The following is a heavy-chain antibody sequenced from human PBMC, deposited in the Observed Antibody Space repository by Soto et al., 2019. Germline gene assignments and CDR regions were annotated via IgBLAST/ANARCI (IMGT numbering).Heavy chain of an antibody. V-gene: IGHV1-69*12. CDR3: ASLAGYSIS. J-gene: IGHJ4*02. D-gene: IGHD6-6*01. CDR2: IIPLFDTP. Sequence: QVHLVQSGAEVKKPGSSVKVSCKTSGATFSTYAISWVRQVPGQGLEWMGGIIPLFDTPNYAQRFQGRVTITADESTSTAYMHLSSLTSEDTAVYYCASLAGYSISWGQGTLVTVSS. CDR1: GATFSTYA.